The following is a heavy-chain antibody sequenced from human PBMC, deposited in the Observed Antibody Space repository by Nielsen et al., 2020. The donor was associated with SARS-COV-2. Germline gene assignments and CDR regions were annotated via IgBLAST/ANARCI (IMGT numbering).Heavy chain of an antibody. CDR3: TRGRVYCGSTACYAEGYDY. D-gene: IGHD2-2*01. CDR1: GGSISSNNYY. Sequence: SETLSLTCTVSGGSISSNNYYWSWIRQPAGKGLEWIGRIYTSGSTNYNPSLKSRVTISLDTSRNQFSLKLSSVTAADTSVYYCTRGRVYCGSTACYAEGYDYWGQGALVTVSS. J-gene: IGHJ4*02. CDR2: IYTSGST. V-gene: IGHV4-61*02.